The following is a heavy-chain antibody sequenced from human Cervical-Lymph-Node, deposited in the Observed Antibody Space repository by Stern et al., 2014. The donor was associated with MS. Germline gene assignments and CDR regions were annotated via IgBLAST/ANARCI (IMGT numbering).Heavy chain of an antibody. D-gene: IGHD6-13*01. CDR1: GGSLSGDSS. V-gene: IGHV4-34*01. Sequence: QVQLQQWGAGQLKPSETLSLTCAVYGGSLSGDSSWSWIRQPPGKGLEWIGEITHSGSTNYNPSLKSRVTISVDTSKNQFSLKLNSVTAADTTVYYCARAPPLAAAGTLSYFDLWGRGTLVTVSS. J-gene: IGHJ2*01. CDR3: ARAPPLAAAGTLSYFDL. CDR2: ITHSGST.